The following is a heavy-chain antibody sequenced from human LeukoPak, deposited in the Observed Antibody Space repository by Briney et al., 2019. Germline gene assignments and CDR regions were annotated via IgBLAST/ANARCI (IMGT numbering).Heavy chain of an antibody. CDR2: INPNSGGT. CDR3: ARAGGWFGEFDY. J-gene: IGHJ4*02. D-gene: IGHD3-10*01. Sequence: ASVKVSCKASGYTFTGYYMHWVRQAPGQALEWMGWINPNSGGTNYARKFQGRVTMTRDTSISTAYMELSRLRSDDTAVYYCARAGGWFGEFDYRGQGTLVTVSS. CDR1: GYTFTGYY. V-gene: IGHV1-2*02.